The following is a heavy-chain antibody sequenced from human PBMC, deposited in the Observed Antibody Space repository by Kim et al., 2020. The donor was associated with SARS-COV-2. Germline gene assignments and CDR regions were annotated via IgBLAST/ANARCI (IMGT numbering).Heavy chain of an antibody. Sequence: RYSPSFQGQVTISADKSISTAYLQWSSLKASDTAMYYCARRDYHDSRDDYWGQGTLVTVSS. CDR3: ARRDYHDSRDDY. V-gene: IGHV5-51*01. D-gene: IGHD3-22*01. J-gene: IGHJ4*02.